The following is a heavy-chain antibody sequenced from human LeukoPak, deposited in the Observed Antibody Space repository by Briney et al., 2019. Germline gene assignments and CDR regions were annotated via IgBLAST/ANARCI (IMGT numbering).Heavy chain of an antibody. CDR1: GFTVSSNY. V-gene: IGHV3-53*01. J-gene: IGHJ4*02. CDR2: IYSGGST. Sequence: PGGSLRLSCAASGFTVSSNYMSWVRQAPGKGLEWVSVIYSGGSTYYADSVKGRFTISRDNAKNSLYLQMNSLRAEDTAVYYCARGGQWLVSNYFDYWGQGTLVTVSS. D-gene: IGHD6-19*01. CDR3: ARGGQWLVSNYFDY.